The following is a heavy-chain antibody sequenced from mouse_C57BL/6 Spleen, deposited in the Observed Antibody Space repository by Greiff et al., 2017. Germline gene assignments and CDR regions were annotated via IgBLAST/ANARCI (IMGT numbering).Heavy chain of an antibody. CDR3: ARHLSDSSWFAY. CDR1: GFTFSSYG. J-gene: IGHJ3*01. Sequence: EVQLVESGGDLVKPGGSLKLSCAASGFTFSSYGMSWVRQTPDKRLEWVATISSGGSYTYYPDSVKGRFTISRDNAKNTLYLQMSNLKSEDTAMYYCARHLSDSSWFAYWGQGTLVTVSA. CDR2: ISSGGSYT. D-gene: IGHD3-2*01. V-gene: IGHV5-6*01.